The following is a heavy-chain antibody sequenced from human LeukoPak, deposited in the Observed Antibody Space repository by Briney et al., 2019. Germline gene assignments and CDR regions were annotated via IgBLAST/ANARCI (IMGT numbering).Heavy chain of an antibody. Sequence: GGSLRLSCAASGFTFSNYAMSWVRQAPGKGLDFVSVINAGATLTYYADSVKGRFSISRDNSKNVLYLQMNGLRAEDTAVYFCAKCPHSDSCRGICFDSWGQGTLVIASS. CDR3: AKCPHSDSCRGICFDS. D-gene: IGHD3-22*01. V-gene: IGHV3-23*01. CDR2: INAGATLT. CDR1: GFTFSNYA. J-gene: IGHJ4*02.